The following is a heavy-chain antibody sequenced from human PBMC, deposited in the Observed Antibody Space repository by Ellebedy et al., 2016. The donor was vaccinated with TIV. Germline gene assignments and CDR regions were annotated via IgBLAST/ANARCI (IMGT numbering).Heavy chain of an antibody. CDR3: SKETWETSGYDIDY. CDR2: ISSDGRNK. CDR1: GFTFSKYG. J-gene: IGHJ4*02. D-gene: IGHD3-22*01. Sequence: GESLKISCAASGFTFSKYGMHWVRQAPGTGLEWVAVISSDGRNKYYADSVKVRFTISRDKSKNTLYLQMNSLRVEDTAVYYCSKETWETSGYDIDYWGQGSLVTVSS. V-gene: IGHV3-30*18.